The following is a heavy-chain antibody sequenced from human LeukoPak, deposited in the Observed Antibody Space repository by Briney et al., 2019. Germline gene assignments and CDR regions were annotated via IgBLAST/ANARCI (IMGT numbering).Heavy chain of an antibody. Sequence: SVKVSCKASGYTSTDYYMHWVRQAPGQGFEWMGWINPNDGDTNYAQKFQGRVTMTRDTSISTAHMEVSRLRSDDTAVYYCARANFLYCSSTTCLFDYWGQGTLVTVSS. CDR3: ARANFLYCSSTTCLFDY. V-gene: IGHV1-2*02. CDR1: GYTSTDYY. D-gene: IGHD2-2*01. CDR2: INPNDGDT. J-gene: IGHJ4*02.